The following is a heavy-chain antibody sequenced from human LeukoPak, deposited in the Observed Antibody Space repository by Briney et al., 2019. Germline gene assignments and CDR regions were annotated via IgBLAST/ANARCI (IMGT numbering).Heavy chain of an antibody. CDR3: ASRVLLWFGESNHPRGFDP. J-gene: IGHJ5*02. D-gene: IGHD3-10*01. CDR2: IYQSGST. CDR1: GGSISSSNW. V-gene: IGHV4-4*02. Sequence: SETLSLTCAVSGGSISSSNWWSWVRQPPGKGLEWIGEIYQSGSTNYNPSLKSRVTISVDKSKNQFSLKLSSVTAADTAVYYCASRVLLWFGESNHPRGFDPWGQGTLVTVSS.